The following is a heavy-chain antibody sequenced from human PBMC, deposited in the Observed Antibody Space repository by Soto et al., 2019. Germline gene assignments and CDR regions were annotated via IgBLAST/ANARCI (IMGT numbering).Heavy chain of an antibody. Sequence: GGSLRLSCAASGFTFSSYSMNWVRQAPGKGLEWVSSISSSSYIYYADSVKGRFTISRDNAKNSLYLQMNSLRAEDTAVYYCARVAAAGTVEDAFDIWGQGTMVTVSS. CDR1: GFTFSSYS. J-gene: IGHJ3*02. CDR2: ISSSSYI. D-gene: IGHD6-13*01. CDR3: ARVAAAGTVEDAFDI. V-gene: IGHV3-21*01.